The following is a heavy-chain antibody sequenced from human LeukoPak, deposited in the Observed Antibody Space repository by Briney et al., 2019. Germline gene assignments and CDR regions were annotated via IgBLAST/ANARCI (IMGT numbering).Heavy chain of an antibody. D-gene: IGHD5-12*01. CDR2: ISYDGSNK. CDR1: GFTFSSYA. CDR3: ARDWKPRYSGYEIDY. Sequence: PGGSLRLSCAASGFTFSSYAMPWVRQAPGKGLEWVAVISYDGSNKYYADSVKGRFTISRDNSKNTLYLQMNSLRAEDTAVYYCARDWKPRYSGYEIDYWGQGTLVTVSS. V-gene: IGHV3-30*04. J-gene: IGHJ4*02.